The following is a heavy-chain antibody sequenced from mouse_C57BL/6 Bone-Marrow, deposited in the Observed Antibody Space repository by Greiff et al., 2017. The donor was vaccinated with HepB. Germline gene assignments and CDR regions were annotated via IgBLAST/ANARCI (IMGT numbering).Heavy chain of an antibody. CDR3: TTKGDLLLLWRFAY. Sequence: EVQGVESGAELVRPGASVKLSCTASGFNIKDDYMHWVKQRPEQGLEWIGWIDPENGDTEYASKFQGKATITADTSSNTAYLQLSSLTSEDTAVYYCTTKGDLLLLWRFAYWGQGTLVTVSA. CDR1: GFNIKDDY. V-gene: IGHV14-4*01. D-gene: IGHD1-1*01. J-gene: IGHJ3*01. CDR2: IDPENGDT.